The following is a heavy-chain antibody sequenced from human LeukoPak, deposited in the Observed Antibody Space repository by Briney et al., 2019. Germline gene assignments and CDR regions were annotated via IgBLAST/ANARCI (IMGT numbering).Heavy chain of an antibody. V-gene: IGHV3-30-3*01. CDR1: GFTFSSYA. J-gene: IGHJ4*02. D-gene: IGHD3-3*01. CDR2: ISYDGSNK. CDR3: ARDPSDFWSGYPYYFDY. Sequence: SGGSLRLSCAASGFTFSSYAMHWVRQAPGKGLEWVAVISYDGSNKYYADSVKGRFTISRDNSKNTLYLQMNSLRAEDTAVHYCARDPSDFWSGYPYYFDYWGQGTLVTVSS.